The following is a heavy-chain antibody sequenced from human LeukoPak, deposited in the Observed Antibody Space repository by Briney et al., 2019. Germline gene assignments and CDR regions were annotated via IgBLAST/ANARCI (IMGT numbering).Heavy chain of an antibody. CDR1: GYSISSGYY. CDR3: ASDDILTGFDY. D-gene: IGHD3-9*01. Sequence: SETLSLTCTVSGYSISSGYYWGWIRQPPGKGLEWIGRIYHSGSTYYNPSLKSRVTISVDTSKNQFSLKLSSVTAAGTAVYYCASDDILTGFDYWGQGTLVTVSS. V-gene: IGHV4-38-2*02. CDR2: IYHSGST. J-gene: IGHJ4*02.